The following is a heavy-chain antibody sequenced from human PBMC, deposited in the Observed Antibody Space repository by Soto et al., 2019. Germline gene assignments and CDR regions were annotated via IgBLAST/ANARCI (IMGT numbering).Heavy chain of an antibody. Sequence: QVQLQQWGAGLLKPSETLSLTCAVYGGSFSGYYWSWIRQPPGKGLEWIGEINHSGSTNYNPSLKSRAPISVDTSKNQCSLKLSSVTAADTAVYYCASHYGSGSDWGQGTLVTVSS. CDR3: ASHYGSGSD. D-gene: IGHD3-10*01. J-gene: IGHJ4*02. V-gene: IGHV4-34*01. CDR2: INHSGST. CDR1: GGSFSGYY.